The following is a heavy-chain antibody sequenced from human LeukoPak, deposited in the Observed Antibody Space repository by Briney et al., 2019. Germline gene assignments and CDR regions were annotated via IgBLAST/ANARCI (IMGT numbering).Heavy chain of an antibody. CDR1: GGSISSSSYY. V-gene: IGHV4-39*07. CDR2: IYYSGST. J-gene: IGHJ3*02. CDR3: ARRMGFDYDSTEDAFDI. D-gene: IGHD3-22*01. Sequence: SETLSLTCTVSGGSISSSSYYWGWIRQPPGKGLEWIGNIYYSGSTYYNPSLKSRVTMSVDTSKNQFSLKLSSVTAADTAVYYCARRMGFDYDSTEDAFDIWGQGTMVTVSS.